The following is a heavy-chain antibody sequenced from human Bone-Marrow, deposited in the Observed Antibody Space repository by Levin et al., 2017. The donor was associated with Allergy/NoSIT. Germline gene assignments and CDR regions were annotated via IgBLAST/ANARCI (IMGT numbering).Heavy chain of an antibody. J-gene: IGHJ5*01. CDR3: ASSVTVFGLVSPPGGWFDS. CDR1: GGSVISTNYY. Sequence: KTSETLSLPCTVSGGSVISTNYYWGWFRQPPGKGLEWIATIYNSVNTYYNPSLKSRVTISLDTSKNHFSLELISVTAADTAVYYCASSVTVFGLVSPPGGWFDSWGQGTRVTVSS. CDR2: IYNSVNT. V-gene: IGHV4-39*07. D-gene: IGHD3/OR15-3a*01.